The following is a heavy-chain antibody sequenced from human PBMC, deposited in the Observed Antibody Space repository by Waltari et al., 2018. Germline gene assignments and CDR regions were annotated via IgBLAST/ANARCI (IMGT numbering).Heavy chain of an antibody. CDR3: ARAKHRGHFDY. Sequence: EVQLVESGGGLVQPGGSLRLSCAASGFTFSSYSMNWVRQAPGKGLEWVSYISSSSTIYYADSVKGRFTISRDNAKNSLYLQMNSLRAEDTAVYYCARAKHRGHFDYWGQGTLVTVSS. V-gene: IGHV3-48*04. CDR1: GFTFSSYS. CDR2: ISSSSTI. D-gene: IGHD3-10*01. J-gene: IGHJ4*02.